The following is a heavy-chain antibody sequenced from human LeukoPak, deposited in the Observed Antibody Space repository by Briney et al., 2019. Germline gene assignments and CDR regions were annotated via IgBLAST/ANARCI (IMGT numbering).Heavy chain of an antibody. V-gene: IGHV1-69*13. Sequence: ASVKVSCKASGGTLSSYAISWVRQAPGQGLEWMGGIIPIFGTANYAQKFQGRVTITADESTSTAYMELSSLRSEDTAVYYCARDYYDSSGYYFDYWGQGTLVTVSS. D-gene: IGHD3-22*01. J-gene: IGHJ4*02. CDR1: GGTLSSYA. CDR2: IIPIFGTA. CDR3: ARDYYDSSGYYFDY.